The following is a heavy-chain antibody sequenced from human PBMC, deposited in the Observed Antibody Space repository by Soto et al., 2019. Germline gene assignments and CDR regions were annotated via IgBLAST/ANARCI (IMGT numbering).Heavy chain of an antibody. CDR2: ISYDGRSK. D-gene: IGHD4-17*01. CDR3: AKDRGVEVTTRFFDY. Sequence: QVQLVESGGGVVQPGRSLRLSCAASGFTFSSYGMHWVRQAPGKGLEWVAVISYDGRSKNYADSVKGRFTISRDNPKNSLYLQMNRLRAEDTAGYYCAKDRGVEVTTRFFDYSGQGTLVSASS. CDR1: GFTFSSYG. J-gene: IGHJ4*02. V-gene: IGHV3-30*18.